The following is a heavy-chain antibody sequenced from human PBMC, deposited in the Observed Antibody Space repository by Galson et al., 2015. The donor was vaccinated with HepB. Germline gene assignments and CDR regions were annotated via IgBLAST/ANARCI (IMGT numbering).Heavy chain of an antibody. V-gene: IGHV1-18*01. CDR3: ARDQNLGASNFRVVSNFDY. CDR2: ISGYNGDT. Sequence: SVKVSCKASGYTFRNYGMTWVRQAPGHGLEWMGWISGYNGDTKYAQKFQGRVTMTTDTSTTTAYLELRSLRSEDTAVYFCARDQNLGASNFRVVSNFDYWGQGTLVTVSS. CDR1: GYTFRNYG. J-gene: IGHJ4*02. D-gene: IGHD3-16*01.